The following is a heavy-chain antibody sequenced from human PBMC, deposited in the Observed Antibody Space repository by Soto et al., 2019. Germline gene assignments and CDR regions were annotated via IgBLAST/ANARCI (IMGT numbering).Heavy chain of an antibody. CDR2: IYATGTT. CDR1: GASISGFY. Sequence: LSLTCTVSGASISGFYWSWIRKSAGKGREWIGRIYATGTTDYNPSLKSRVMMSVDTSKKQFSLKLRSVTGADTAVYYCVRDGTKTLRDWFDHWGQGISVTVSS. D-gene: IGHD1-1*01. J-gene: IGHJ5*02. V-gene: IGHV4-4*07. CDR3: VRDGTKTLRDWFDH.